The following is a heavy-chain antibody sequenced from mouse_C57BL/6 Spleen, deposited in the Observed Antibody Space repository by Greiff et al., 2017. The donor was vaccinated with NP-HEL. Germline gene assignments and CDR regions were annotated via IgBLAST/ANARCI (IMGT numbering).Heavy chain of an antibody. CDR3: ARGNYDNDAEYYFDY. CDR2: INPSSGYT. V-gene: IGHV1-4*01. CDR1: GYTFTSYS. J-gene: IGHJ2*01. D-gene: IGHD2-4*01. Sequence: QVQLKESGAELARPGASVKMSCKASGYTFTSYSMHWVNQRPGQGLEWIGYINPSSGYTKYNQKFKDKATLTADKSSSTAYMQLSSLTSEDSAVDDCARGNYDNDAEYYFDYWGQGTTLTVSS.